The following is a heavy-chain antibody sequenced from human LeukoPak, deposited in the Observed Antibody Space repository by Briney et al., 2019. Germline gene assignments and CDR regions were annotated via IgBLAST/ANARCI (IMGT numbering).Heavy chain of an antibody. D-gene: IGHD6-13*01. CDR2: IYYSGST. CDR3: ARGLEGGTIAADY. V-gene: IGHV4-59*01. CDR1: GASIRNYY. J-gene: IGHJ4*02. Sequence: SETLSLTCNVSGASIRNYYWSWIGQPPGKGLEWIGYIYYSGSTNYNPSLKSRVTISVDTSKNQFSLKLTSVTAADTAVYYCARGLEGGTIAADYWGQGTLVTVSS.